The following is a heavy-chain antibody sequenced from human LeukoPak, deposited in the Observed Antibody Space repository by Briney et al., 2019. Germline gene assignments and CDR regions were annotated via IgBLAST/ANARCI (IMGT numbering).Heavy chain of an antibody. CDR2: ISWNSGSI. J-gene: IGHJ4*02. Sequence: GRSLRLSCAASGFTFDDYAMHWVRQAPGKGLEWVSGISWNSGSINYAASVKGRFTISRDNAKNSLYLQMNSLRAEDTALHYCAKGGTYWGQGTLVTVSS. CDR1: GFTFDDYA. D-gene: IGHD1-1*01. V-gene: IGHV3-9*01. CDR3: AKGGTY.